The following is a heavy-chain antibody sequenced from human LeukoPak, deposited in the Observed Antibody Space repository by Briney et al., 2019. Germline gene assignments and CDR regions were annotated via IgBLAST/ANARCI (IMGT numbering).Heavy chain of an antibody. D-gene: IGHD2-15*01. Sequence: ASVKVSCKASGYTFTSYGISWVRQAPGQGLEWMGWISAYNGNTNYAQKLQGRVTMTTDTSTSTAYMELRSLRSDDTAVYYCARAPGYCSGGSCFDYWGQGPLVTVSS. CDR1: GYTFTSYG. CDR3: ARAPGYCSGGSCFDY. CDR2: ISAYNGNT. V-gene: IGHV1-18*01. J-gene: IGHJ4*02.